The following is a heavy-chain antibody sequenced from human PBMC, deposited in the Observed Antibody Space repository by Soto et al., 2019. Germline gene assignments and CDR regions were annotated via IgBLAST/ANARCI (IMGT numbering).Heavy chain of an antibody. Sequence: KPXETLSLTCTVSGVSISSSSYYWGWIRQPPGKGLEWIGSIYYSGSTYYNPSLKSRVTISVDTSKNQFSLKLSSVTAADTAVYYCARNKELDYFEYWGQGTLINVSS. J-gene: IGHJ4*02. CDR3: ARNKELDYFEY. V-gene: IGHV4-39*01. CDR1: GVSISSSSYY. CDR2: IYYSGST. D-gene: IGHD6-13*01.